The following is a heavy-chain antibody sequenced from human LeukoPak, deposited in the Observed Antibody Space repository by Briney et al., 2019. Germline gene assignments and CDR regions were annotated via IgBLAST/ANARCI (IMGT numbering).Heavy chain of an antibody. D-gene: IGHD3-3*01. V-gene: IGHV4-39*01. J-gene: IGHJ4*02. CDR3: AGTIFGVVRY. CDR1: GGSISSSSYY. CDR2: IYYSGST. Sequence: SXTLSLTCTVSGGSISSSSYYWGWIRQPPGKGLEWIGSIYYSGSTYYNPSLKSRVTISVDTSKNQFSLKLSSVTAADTAVYYCAGTIFGVVRYWGQGTLVTVSS.